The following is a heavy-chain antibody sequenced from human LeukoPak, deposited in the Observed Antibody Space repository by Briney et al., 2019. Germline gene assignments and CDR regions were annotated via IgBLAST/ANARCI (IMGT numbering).Heavy chain of an antibody. Sequence: RSETLSLTCTVSGVSISSYYWSWIRQPPGKGLEWIGYIYYSGSTNYNPSLKSRVTISVDTSKNQFSLKLSSVTAADTAVYYCARGRVATITNYYYGMDVWGQGTTVTVSS. V-gene: IGHV4-59*01. CDR3: ARGRVATITNYYYGMDV. CDR1: GVSISSYY. CDR2: IYYSGST. D-gene: IGHD5-12*01. J-gene: IGHJ6*02.